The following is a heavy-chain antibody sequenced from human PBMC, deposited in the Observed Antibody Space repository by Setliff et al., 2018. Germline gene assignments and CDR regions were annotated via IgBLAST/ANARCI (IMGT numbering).Heavy chain of an antibody. CDR2: INRRGST. CDR1: GGSVNSGYDN. J-gene: IGHJ4*02. CDR3: ARGRAGHSGH. Sequence: SETLSLTCTVSGGSVNSGYDNWNWLRQPAGKGLEWIGHINRRGSTNFTPSLKSRVTISLDTSKNQFSLKLSSVTAADTAVYYCARGRAGHSGHWGQGILVTVSS. V-gene: IGHV4-61*09. D-gene: IGHD6-19*01.